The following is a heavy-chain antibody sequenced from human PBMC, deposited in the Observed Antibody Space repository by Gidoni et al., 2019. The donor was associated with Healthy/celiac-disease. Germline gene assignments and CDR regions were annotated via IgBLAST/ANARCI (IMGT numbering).Heavy chain of an antibody. Sequence: LSCAASGCTFDGYGMSWVRQAPGKGLEWVSGINWNGGSTGYADSVKGRFTISRDNAKNSLYLQMNSLRAEDTALYHCARLRGIPWPDAFDIWGQGTMVTVSS. V-gene: IGHV3-20*01. CDR1: GCTFDGYG. CDR2: INWNGGST. D-gene: IGHD1-20*01. CDR3: ARLRGIPWPDAFDI. J-gene: IGHJ3*02.